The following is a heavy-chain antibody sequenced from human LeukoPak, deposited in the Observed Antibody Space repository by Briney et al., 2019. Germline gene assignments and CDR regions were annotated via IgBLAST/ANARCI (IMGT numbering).Heavy chain of an antibody. Sequence: PGGSLRLSCAASGFTFSSYGMHWVRQAPGKGLEWVAVIWYDGSNKYYADFVKGRFTISRDNSKNTLYLQMNSLRAEDTAVYYCARDRGYDFWSGYYWGTFDYWGQGTLVTVSS. CDR1: GFTFSSYG. CDR2: IWYDGSNK. CDR3: ARDRGYDFWSGYYWGTFDY. D-gene: IGHD3-3*01. J-gene: IGHJ4*02. V-gene: IGHV3-33*01.